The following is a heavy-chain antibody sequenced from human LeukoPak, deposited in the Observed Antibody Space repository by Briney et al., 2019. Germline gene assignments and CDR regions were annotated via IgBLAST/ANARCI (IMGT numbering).Heavy chain of an antibody. D-gene: IGHD6-6*01. V-gene: IGHV4-61*02. CDR2: IYTSGST. CDR1: GGSISSGGYY. CDR3: ARDLEGQLANWFDP. J-gene: IGHJ5*02. Sequence: SQTLSLTCAVSGGSISSGGYYWSWIRQPAGKGLEWIGRIYTSGSTNYNPSLKSRVTMSVDTSKNQFSLKLSSVTAADTAVYYCARDLEGQLANWFDPWGQGTLVTVSS.